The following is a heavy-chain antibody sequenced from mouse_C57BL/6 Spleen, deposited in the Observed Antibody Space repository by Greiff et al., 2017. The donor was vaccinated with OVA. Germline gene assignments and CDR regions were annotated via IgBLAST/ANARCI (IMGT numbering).Heavy chain of an antibody. CDR1: GFTFSSYG. CDR2: ISSGGSYT. J-gene: IGHJ4*01. V-gene: IGHV5-6*01. Sequence: EVQRVESGGDLVKPGESLKLSCAASGFTFSSYGMSWVRQTPDKRLEWVATISSGGSYTYYPDSVKGRFTISRDNAKNTLYLQMSSLKSEDTAMYYCAREEILLYAMDYWGQGTSVTVSS. CDR3: AREEILLYAMDY.